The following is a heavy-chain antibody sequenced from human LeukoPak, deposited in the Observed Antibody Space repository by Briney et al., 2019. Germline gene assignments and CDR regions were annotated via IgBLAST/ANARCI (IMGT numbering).Heavy chain of an antibody. Sequence: GESLRLSCAASGLTFSSYAMSWVRQAPGKGLASVSAISGSGGSTYYADSVKGRFTISRDNSKNTLYLQMNSLRAEYTAVYYCAKEYGNFDYWGQGTLVTVSS. J-gene: IGHJ4*02. CDR1: GLTFSSYA. CDR2: ISGSGGST. CDR3: AKEYGNFDY. V-gene: IGHV3-23*01. D-gene: IGHD4-17*01.